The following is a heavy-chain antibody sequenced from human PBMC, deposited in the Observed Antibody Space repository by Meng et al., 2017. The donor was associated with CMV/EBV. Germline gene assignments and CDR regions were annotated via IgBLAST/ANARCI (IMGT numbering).Heavy chain of an antibody. Sequence: QVQLVQSGVEVKNPGASVKVSCKASGYTFTGYGISWVRQAPGQGLEWMGWISVYNGHTNFAQNLQGRVTMTTDTSTSTAYVELRSLRSDDTAIYYCARGVPLGIIYSFDYWGQGTLVTVSS. CDR2: ISVYNGHT. CDR1: GYTFTGYG. J-gene: IGHJ4*01. CDR3: ARGVPLGIIYSFDY. D-gene: IGHD2-21*01. V-gene: IGHV1-18*01.